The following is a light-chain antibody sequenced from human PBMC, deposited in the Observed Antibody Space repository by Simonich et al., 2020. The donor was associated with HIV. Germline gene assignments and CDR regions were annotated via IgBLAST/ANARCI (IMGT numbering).Light chain of an antibody. CDR2: GAS. Sequence: EIVMTQSPATLSVSPGERAPLSCRASQSVSSNLAWYQQKPGQAPRLLIYGASTRATGIPDSFSGGGAGTEFPLTISSMQSEDFAVYYCQQYNDWPPWTFGQGTKVEIK. CDR3: QQYNDWPPWT. J-gene: IGKJ1*01. V-gene: IGKV3-15*01. CDR1: QSVSSN.